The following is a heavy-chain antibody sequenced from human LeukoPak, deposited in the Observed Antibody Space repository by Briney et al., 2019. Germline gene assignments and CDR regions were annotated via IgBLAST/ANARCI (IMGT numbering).Heavy chain of an antibody. CDR1: GGSISSGDYY. CDR3: ARGSITMVRGVIIAKGYYFDY. D-gene: IGHD3-10*01. CDR2: IYYSGST. V-gene: IGHV4-30-4*08. Sequence: PSETLSLTCTVSGGSISSGDYYWSWIRQPLGKGLEWIGYIYYSGSTYYNPSLKSRVTISVGTSKNQFSLKLSSVTAADTAVYYCARGSITMVRGVIIAKGYYFDYWGQGTLVTVSS. J-gene: IGHJ4*02.